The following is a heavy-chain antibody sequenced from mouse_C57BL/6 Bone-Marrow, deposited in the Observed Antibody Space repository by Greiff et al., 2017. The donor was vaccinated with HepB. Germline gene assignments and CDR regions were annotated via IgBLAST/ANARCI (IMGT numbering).Heavy chain of an antibody. Sequence: EVKLVESEGGLVQPGSSMKLSCTASGFTFSDYYMAWVRQVPEKGLEWVANINYDGSSTYYLDSLKSRFIISRDNAKNILYLQMSSLKSEDTATYYCARHFHSYWYFDVWGTGTTVTVSS. J-gene: IGHJ1*03. V-gene: IGHV5-16*01. CDR1: GFTFSDYY. CDR3: ARHFHSYWYFDV. CDR2: INYDGSST.